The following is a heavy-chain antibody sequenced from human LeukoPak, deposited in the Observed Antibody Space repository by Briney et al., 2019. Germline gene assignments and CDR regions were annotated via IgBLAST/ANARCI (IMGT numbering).Heavy chain of an antibody. CDR2: IYYTGST. V-gene: IGHV4-59*01. Sequence: SETLSLTCIISGGSISSYYWSWIRLPPGKRLEWIGYIYYTGSTNENPSLNSRGTISVDTSKNQFSLKLSSVTAADTAVYYCARGHYGSGSYMDVWGKGTTVTVSS. CDR3: ARGHYGSGSYMDV. D-gene: IGHD3-10*01. J-gene: IGHJ6*04. CDR1: GGSISSYY.